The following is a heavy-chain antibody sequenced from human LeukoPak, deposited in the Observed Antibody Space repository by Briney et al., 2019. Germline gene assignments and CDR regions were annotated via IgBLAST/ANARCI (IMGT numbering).Heavy chain of an antibody. D-gene: IGHD2-15*01. J-gene: IGHJ6*02. CDR2: INSDGSST. CDR3: AGNAVVVAAPYYYYGMDV. CDR1: GFTFSSYW. V-gene: IGHV3-74*01. Sequence: GGSLRLSCAASGFTFSSYWMHWVRQAPGKGLVWVSRINSDGSSTSYADSVKGRFTISRDNAKNTLYLQMNSLRAEDTAVYYCAGNAVVVAAPYYYYGMDVWGQGTTVTVSS.